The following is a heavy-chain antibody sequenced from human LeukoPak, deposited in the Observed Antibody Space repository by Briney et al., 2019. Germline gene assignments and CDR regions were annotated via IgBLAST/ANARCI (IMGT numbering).Heavy chain of an antibody. Sequence: PSETLSLTCTVADDSISNSDYYWGWIRQPPGKGLEWIGSISYAGSTYYDPSLKSRVTISVDSSNNQFSLKLTSVTAADTAVYYCARIVPTVTAYGMDVWGQGTTVTVSS. D-gene: IGHD4-17*01. CDR2: ISYAGST. CDR3: ARIVPTVTAYGMDV. V-gene: IGHV4-39*01. CDR1: DDSISNSDYY. J-gene: IGHJ6*02.